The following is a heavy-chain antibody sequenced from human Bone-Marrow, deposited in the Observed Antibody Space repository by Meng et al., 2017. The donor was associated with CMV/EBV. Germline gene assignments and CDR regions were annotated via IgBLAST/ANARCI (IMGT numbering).Heavy chain of an antibody. V-gene: IGHV1-58*01. Sequence: ALDLAYKASGFTFSSSAVQWVRQARGQRLEWIGWIVVGSNKTKYAQRFQERVTITRDMSTSTAYMELSGLRSEYTAVYYCEALRPESGSLGWGQGTLVTVSS. CDR2: IVVGSNKT. D-gene: IGHD1-26*01. CDR3: EALRPESGSLG. J-gene: IGHJ4*02. CDR1: GFTFSSSA.